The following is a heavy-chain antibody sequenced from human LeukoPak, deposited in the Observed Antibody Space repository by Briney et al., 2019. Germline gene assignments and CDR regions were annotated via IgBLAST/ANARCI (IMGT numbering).Heavy chain of an antibody. CDR3: AREGDYGSGSYYELFDY. CDR2: IKQDGSEK. CDR1: GFTFSSYW. V-gene: IGHV3-7*01. J-gene: IGHJ4*02. D-gene: IGHD3-10*01. Sequence: TGGSLRLSCAASGFTFSSYWMSWVRQAPGKGLEWVANIKQDGSEKYYVDSVKGRFTISRDNAKNSLYLQMNSLRAEDTAVYYCAREGDYGSGSYYELFDYWGQGTLVTVSS.